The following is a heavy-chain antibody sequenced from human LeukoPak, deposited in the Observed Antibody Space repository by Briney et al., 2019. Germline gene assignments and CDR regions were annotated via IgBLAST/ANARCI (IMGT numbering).Heavy chain of an antibody. D-gene: IGHD4-17*01. Sequence: SETLSLTCTVSGGSISSYYWSWIRQPPGKGLEWIGEINHSGSTNYNPSLKSRVTISVDTSKNQFSLKLSSVTAADTAVYYCARGAHDYGDYESDYWGQGTLVTVSS. V-gene: IGHV4-59*01. CDR3: ARGAHDYGDYESDY. CDR1: GGSISSYY. CDR2: INHSGST. J-gene: IGHJ4*02.